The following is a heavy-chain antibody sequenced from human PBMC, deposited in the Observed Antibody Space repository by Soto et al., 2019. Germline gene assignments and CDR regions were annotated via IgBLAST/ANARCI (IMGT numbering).Heavy chain of an antibody. V-gene: IGHV4-34*01. CDR1: GGSFSGYY. Sequence: SETLSLTCAVYGGSFSGYYWSWIRQPPGKGLEWIGEINHSGSTNYNPSLKSRVTISVDTSKNQFSLKLSSVTAADTAVYYCARGGMLHGSGSYYKLYYYYGMDVWGQGTTVTVSS. CDR3: ARGGMLHGSGSYYKLYYYYGMDV. J-gene: IGHJ6*02. CDR2: INHSGST. D-gene: IGHD3-10*01.